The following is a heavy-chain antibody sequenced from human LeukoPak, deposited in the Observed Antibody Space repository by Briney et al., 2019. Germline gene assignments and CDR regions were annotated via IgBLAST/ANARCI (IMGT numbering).Heavy chain of an antibody. D-gene: IGHD1-14*01. CDR1: GFTFSSYA. J-gene: IGHJ4*02. CDR2: ISYDGSNK. Sequence: GGSLRLSCAASGFTFSSYAMHWVRQAPGKGLEWVAVISYDGSNKYYADSVKGRFTISRDNSKNTLYLQMNSLRAEDTAVYYCARDGGRNGTGYWGQGTLVTVSS. V-gene: IGHV3-30-3*01. CDR3: ARDGGRNGTGY.